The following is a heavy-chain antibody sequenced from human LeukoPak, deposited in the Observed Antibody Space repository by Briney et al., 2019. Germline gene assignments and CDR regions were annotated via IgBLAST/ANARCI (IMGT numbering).Heavy chain of an antibody. V-gene: IGHV3-74*01. J-gene: IGHJ5*02. CDR1: GFTFSNSW. CDR2: INADGSST. CDR3: ARGNSVYDH. D-gene: IGHD5/OR15-5a*01. Sequence: GGSLRLSCAASGFTFSNSWMHWVRQVPGKGLAWVSLINADGSSTTYADSVKGRFTISRDNAQNTLYLQMNSLRAEDTAVYYCARGNSVYDHWGQGTLVTVSS.